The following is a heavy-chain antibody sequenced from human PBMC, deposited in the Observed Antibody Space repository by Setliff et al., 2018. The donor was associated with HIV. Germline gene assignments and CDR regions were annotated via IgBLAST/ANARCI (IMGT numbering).Heavy chain of an antibody. D-gene: IGHD6-19*01. Sequence: GGSLRLSCAASGFTFSTYWMSWVRQAPGEGPEWVANIQSDGGEAHYVDSLKGRVTISRDNPKNSLYLQMNSLRAGDTAVYYCARDWEWRTSGWEARFDYWGQGTLVTVSS. V-gene: IGHV3-7*03. CDR2: IQSDGGEA. J-gene: IGHJ4*02. CDR1: GFTFSTYW. CDR3: ARDWEWRTSGWEARFDY.